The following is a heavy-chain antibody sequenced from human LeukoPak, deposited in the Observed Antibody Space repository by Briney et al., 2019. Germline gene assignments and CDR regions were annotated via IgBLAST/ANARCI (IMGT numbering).Heavy chain of an antibody. D-gene: IGHD2-15*01. V-gene: IGHV4-39*07. Sequence: PSETLSLTCTVSGGSISSSSYYWGWIRQPPGKGLEWIGSIYYSGSTYYNPSLKSRVTISVDTSKNQFSLKLSSVTAADTAVYYCARPYCSGGSCYERRLGAFDIWGQGTMVTVSS. CDR3: ARPYCSGGSCYERRLGAFDI. J-gene: IGHJ3*02. CDR2: IYYSGST. CDR1: GGSISSSSYY.